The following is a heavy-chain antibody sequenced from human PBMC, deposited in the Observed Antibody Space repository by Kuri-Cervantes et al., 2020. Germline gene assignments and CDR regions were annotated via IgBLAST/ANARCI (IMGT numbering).Heavy chain of an antibody. V-gene: IGHV4-4*02. CDR1: GGSISSSNW. Sequence: SETLSLTCAVSGGSISSSNWWSWVRQPPGKGLEWIGEINHSGSTNYNPSLKSRVTISVDTSKNQFSLKLSSVTAADTAVYYCARGTLRFLEWLIGDGEYYFDYWGQGTLVTVSS. D-gene: IGHD3-3*01. CDR2: INHSGST. CDR3: ARGTLRFLEWLIGDGEYYFDY. J-gene: IGHJ4*02.